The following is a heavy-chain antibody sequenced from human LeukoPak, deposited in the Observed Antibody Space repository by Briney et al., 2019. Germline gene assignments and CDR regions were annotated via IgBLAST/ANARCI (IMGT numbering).Heavy chain of an antibody. D-gene: IGHD4-17*01. CDR2: INPNSGGT. J-gene: IGHJ4*02. Sequence: GASVKVSCKASGYTFTGYYMHWVRQAPGQGLEWMGWINPNSGGTNYAQKFQGRVTMTRDTSISTAYMELSRLRSDDTAVYYCARDLMAIYGDYVPPLGYWGQGTLVTVSS. CDR1: GYTFTGYY. CDR3: ARDLMAIYGDYVPPLGY. V-gene: IGHV1-2*02.